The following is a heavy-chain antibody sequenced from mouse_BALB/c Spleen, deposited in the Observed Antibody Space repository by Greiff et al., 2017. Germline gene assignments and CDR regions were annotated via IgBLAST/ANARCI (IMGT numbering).Heavy chain of an antibody. V-gene: IGHV1-14*01. J-gene: IGHJ3*01. Sequence: VQLQQSGPELVKPGASVKMSCKVSGYTFTSYVMHWVKQKPGQGLEWIGYINPYNDGTKYNEKFKGKATLTSDKSSSTAYMELSSLTSEDSAVYYCARNGYYRYDTWFAYWGQGTLVTVSA. CDR3: ARNGYYRYDTWFAY. CDR1: GYTFTSYV. D-gene: IGHD2-14*01. CDR2: INPYNDGT.